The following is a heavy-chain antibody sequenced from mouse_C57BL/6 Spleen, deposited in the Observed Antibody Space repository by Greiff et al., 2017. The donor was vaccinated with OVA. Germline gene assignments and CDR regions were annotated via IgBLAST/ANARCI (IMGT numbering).Heavy chain of an antibody. V-gene: IGHV1-52*01. CDR1: GYTFTSYW. J-gene: IGHJ2*01. Sequence: QVQLQQPGAELVRPGSSVKLSCKASGYTFTSYWMHWVKQRPIQGLEWIGNIDPSDSETHYNQKFKDKATLTVDKSSSTAYMQLGSLTSEDSAVYYCARKGLTAVDYWGQGTTLTVSS. CDR3: ARKGLTAVDY. CDR2: IDPSDSET. D-gene: IGHD3-1*01.